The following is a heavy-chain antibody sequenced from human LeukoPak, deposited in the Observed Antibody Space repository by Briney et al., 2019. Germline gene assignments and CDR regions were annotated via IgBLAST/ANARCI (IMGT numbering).Heavy chain of an antibody. CDR3: ANSSFQDYYYMDV. Sequence: ASVKVSCKASGYTFTTYGISWVRQAPGQELEWMGWISAYNGNTNYAQKFQGRVTMTTDTSTSTAYMELRSLRSDDTAVYYCANSSFQDYYYMDVWGKGTTVTVSS. V-gene: IGHV1-18*01. CDR2: ISAYNGNT. CDR1: GYTFTTYG. J-gene: IGHJ6*03. D-gene: IGHD6-6*01.